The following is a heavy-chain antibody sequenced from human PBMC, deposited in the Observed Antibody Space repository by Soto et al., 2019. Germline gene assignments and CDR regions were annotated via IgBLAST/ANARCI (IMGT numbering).Heavy chain of an antibody. CDR3: ARDFAYFDS. V-gene: IGHV4-61*01. J-gene: IGHJ4*02. CDR2: VYHTGRT. D-gene: IGHD3-3*01. CDR1: GGSFKSGSYS. Sequence: PSETLSLTCTVSGGSFKSGSYSWSWIRQPPGKELEWIGYVYHTGRTSYNPSLKSRVSISMDTSKNQFSLNLDSVTAADTAVYFCARDFAYFDSWGQGTLVTVSS.